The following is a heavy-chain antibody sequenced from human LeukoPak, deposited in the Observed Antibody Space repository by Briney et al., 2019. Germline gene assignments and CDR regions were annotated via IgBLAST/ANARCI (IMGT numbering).Heavy chain of an antibody. CDR2: IYYSGST. Sequence: PSETLSLTCTVSGGSISSYYWSWIRQPPGKGLEWIGYIYYSGSTNYNPSLKSRVTISVDTSKNQFSLKLSSVTAADTAVYYCARYHYDILTGYYRRAEAFDIWGQGTMVTVSS. J-gene: IGHJ3*02. D-gene: IGHD3-9*01. CDR1: GGSISSYY. V-gene: IGHV4-59*01. CDR3: ARYHYDILTGYYRRAEAFDI.